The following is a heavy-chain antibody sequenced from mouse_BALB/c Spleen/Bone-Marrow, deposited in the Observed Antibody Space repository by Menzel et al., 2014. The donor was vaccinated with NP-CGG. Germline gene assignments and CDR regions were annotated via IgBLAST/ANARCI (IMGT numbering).Heavy chain of an antibody. CDR1: GYTFTNYW. D-gene: IGHD2-14*01. CDR2: IYPSDSYS. Sequence: VQRVESGAELVGPGASVKVSCKASGYTFTNYWINWVRQRPGQGLEWIGNIYPSDSYSNYNQKFKDKATLTVDKSSSTAYMQLSSPTSEDSAVYYCTRRDRYDYYGVDYWGQGTSVTVSS. V-gene: IGHV1S126*01. J-gene: IGHJ4*01. CDR3: TRRDRYDYYGVDY.